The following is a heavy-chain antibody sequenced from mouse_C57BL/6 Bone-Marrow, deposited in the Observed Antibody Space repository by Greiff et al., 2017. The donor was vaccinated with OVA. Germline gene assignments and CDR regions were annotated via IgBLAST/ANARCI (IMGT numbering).Heavy chain of an antibody. CDR3: ATTGTWFAD. Sequence: EVMLVESGGGLVQPGGSLKLSCAASGFTFSDYYMYWVRQTPEKRLEWVAYISNGGGSTYYPDTVKGRVTISRDNAKNTRYLQMSRLKSEDTAMYYCATTGTWFADWGQGTLVTVSA. D-gene: IGHD4-1*01. CDR2: ISNGGGST. V-gene: IGHV5-12*01. CDR1: GFTFSDYY. J-gene: IGHJ3*01.